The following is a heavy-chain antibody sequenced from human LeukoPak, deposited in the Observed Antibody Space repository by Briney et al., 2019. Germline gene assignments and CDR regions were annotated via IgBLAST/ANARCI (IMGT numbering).Heavy chain of an antibody. J-gene: IGHJ5*02. CDR3: ARDLHYDILTGYANWFDP. Sequence: GGSLRLSCATSGFTFSSYSMNWVRQAPGKGLEWVSSISSSSSYIYYADSVKGRFTISRDNAKNSLYLQMNSLRAEDTAVYYCARDLHYDILTGYANWFDPWGQGTLVTVSS. CDR2: ISSSSSYI. V-gene: IGHV3-21*01. CDR1: GFTFSSYS. D-gene: IGHD3-9*01.